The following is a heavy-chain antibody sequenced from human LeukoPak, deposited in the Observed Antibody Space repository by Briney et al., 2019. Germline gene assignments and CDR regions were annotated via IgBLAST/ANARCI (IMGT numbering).Heavy chain of an antibody. CDR2: ISGSGGST. CDR3: AKDLEGHGSYGDYTLGY. V-gene: IGHV3-23*01. Sequence: ETLSLTCAVYGGSFSGFYWSWVRQAPGKGLEWVSAISGSGGSTYYADSVKGRFTISRDNSKNTLYLQMNSLRAEDTAVYYCAKDLEGHGSYGDYTLGYWGQGTLVTVSS. CDR1: GGSFSGFY. J-gene: IGHJ4*02. D-gene: IGHD4-17*01.